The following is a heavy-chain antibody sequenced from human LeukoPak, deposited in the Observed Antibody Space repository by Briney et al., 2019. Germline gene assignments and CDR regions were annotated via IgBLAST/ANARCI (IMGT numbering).Heavy chain of an antibody. J-gene: IGHJ3*02. Sequence: AGGSLRLSCAASGFTFSSYAMSWVRQAPGKGLEWVANIKQDGSEKYYVDSVKGRFIISRDNAKNSLYLQMNSLRAEDTAVYYCARDSGSPYYDNSGYYYQRAFDIWGQGTMVTVSS. D-gene: IGHD3-22*01. CDR3: ARDSGSPYYDNSGYYYQRAFDI. CDR2: IKQDGSEK. V-gene: IGHV3-7*01. CDR1: GFTFSSYA.